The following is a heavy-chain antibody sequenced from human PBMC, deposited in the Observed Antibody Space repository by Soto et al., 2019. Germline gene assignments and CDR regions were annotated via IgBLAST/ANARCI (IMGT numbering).Heavy chain of an antibody. CDR1: GFKFSNYA. V-gene: IGHV3-23*01. Sequence: PGGSLRLSCAASGFKFSNYAMSWVRQAPGKGLEWVSLISATGGGTYYADSVKGRFTISRDNSHNTLYLQVHSLTAADTAVYYCAKDRRAGGNSAFYFDFWGQGAQVTVSS. CDR3: AKDRRAGGNSAFYFDF. J-gene: IGHJ4*02. D-gene: IGHD3-16*01. CDR2: ISATGGGT.